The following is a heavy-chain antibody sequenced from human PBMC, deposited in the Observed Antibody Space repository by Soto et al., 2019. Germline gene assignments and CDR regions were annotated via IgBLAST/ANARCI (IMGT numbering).Heavy chain of an antibody. V-gene: IGHV1-3*01. Sequence: ASVKVSCKASGYTFTSYAMHWVRQAPGQRLEWMGWINAGNGNTKYSQKFQGRVTITRDTSASTAYMELSSLRSEDTAVYYCARDDFEMTRRYYYYGMDVWGQGTTVTVSS. J-gene: IGHJ6*02. CDR2: INAGNGNT. D-gene: IGHD3-3*01. CDR3: ARDDFEMTRRYYYYGMDV. CDR1: GYTFTSYA.